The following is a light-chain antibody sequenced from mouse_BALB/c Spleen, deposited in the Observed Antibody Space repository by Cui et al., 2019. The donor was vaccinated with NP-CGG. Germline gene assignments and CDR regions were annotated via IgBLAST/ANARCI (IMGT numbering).Light chain of an antibody. CDR1: TGAVTTSNY. V-gene: IGLV1*01. Sequence: QAVVTQESALTTSPGETVTLTCRPSTGAVTTSNYANWVQEKPNQLFTGLISGTNNRAPGVPARFSGSLIGGKAALTITGAQTEDEAIYFCALWYSNHWVFGGGTKLTVL. J-gene: IGLJ1*01. CDR2: GTN. CDR3: ALWYSNHWV.